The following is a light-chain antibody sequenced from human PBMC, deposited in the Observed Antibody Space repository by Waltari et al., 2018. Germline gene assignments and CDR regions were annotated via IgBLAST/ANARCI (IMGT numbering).Light chain of an antibody. CDR1: SSDIGGYNY. J-gene: IGLJ2*01. CDR3: ASYAGTSKLV. Sequence: QSALTQPPSASGSPGQSVTISCTGTSSDIGGYNYVSWYQQHPGKAPKLMIYEVNRRPSGVPDRFSGFKSVNAASLTVSGLQAEDEAYYYCASYAGTSKLVFGGGTKLTVV. V-gene: IGLV2-8*01. CDR2: EVN.